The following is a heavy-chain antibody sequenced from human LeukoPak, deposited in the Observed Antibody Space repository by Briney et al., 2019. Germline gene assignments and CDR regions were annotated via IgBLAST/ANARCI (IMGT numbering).Heavy chain of an antibody. J-gene: IGHJ1*01. CDR1: GFTVTSYG. V-gene: IGHV3-23*01. CDR3: AKGTDTTGRQNFDI. CDR2: ITSSGDGT. D-gene: IGHD2-8*02. Sequence: GGSLRLSCGAAGFTVTSYGIGWVRQAAGKGGEWVSSITSSGDGTFYTDWVRGRFTISRDNAKKVVFLHMKRLKTGDSALYFCAKGTDTTGRQNFDIWGQGTLVTVSS.